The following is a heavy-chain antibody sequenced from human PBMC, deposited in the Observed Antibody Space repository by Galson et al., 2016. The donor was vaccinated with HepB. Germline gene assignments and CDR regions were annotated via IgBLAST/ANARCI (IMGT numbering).Heavy chain of an antibody. CDR1: GGSISGYY. D-gene: IGHD4-23*01. Sequence: ETLSLTCTVSGGSISGYYWSWIRQPPGKGLEWIAYIYSSVSTNYNPSLKSRVTISIDASKNQFSLKLNSATAADTAVYFCARVVYAGYSILGYYFDSWGQGTLVTVSS. CDR2: IYSSVST. V-gene: IGHV4-4*08. CDR3: ARVVYAGYSILGYYFDS. J-gene: IGHJ4*02.